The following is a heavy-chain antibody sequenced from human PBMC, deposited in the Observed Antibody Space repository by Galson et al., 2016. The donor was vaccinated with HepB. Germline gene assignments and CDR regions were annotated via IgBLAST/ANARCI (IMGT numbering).Heavy chain of an antibody. CDR2: ITGSGGTT. Sequence: SLRLSCAASGFSFSTSGMSWVRQTPGRGLEWVSGITGSGGTTHYADSVKGRFTISRDNSNNPLCLYMNSLRAGDTAVYYCGKHGGFDYWGQGALVTVSS. CDR1: GFSFSTSG. V-gene: IGHV3-23*01. CDR3: GKHGGFDY. J-gene: IGHJ4*02. D-gene: IGHD3-16*01.